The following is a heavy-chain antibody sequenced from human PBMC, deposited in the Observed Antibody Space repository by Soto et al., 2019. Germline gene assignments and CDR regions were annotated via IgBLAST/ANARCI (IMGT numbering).Heavy chain of an antibody. CDR2: ISGSGGST. CDR3: ATWHLREHAYDI. D-gene: IGHD5-12*01. CDR1: AFSFNNYA. J-gene: IGHJ3*02. Sequence: LRLSCAASAFSFNNYAMTWVRQAPGKGLEWVSVISGSGGSTSYGDSVKGRFTISRDNSKNTLYLQMDSLRAEDTAVYFCATWHLREHAYDIWGQGTMVTVSS. V-gene: IGHV3-23*01.